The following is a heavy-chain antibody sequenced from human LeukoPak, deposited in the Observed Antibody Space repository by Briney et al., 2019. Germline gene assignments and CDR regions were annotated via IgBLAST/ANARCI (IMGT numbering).Heavy chain of an antibody. CDR2: ISSTSTYI. J-gene: IGHJ3*02. D-gene: IGHD3-22*01. Sequence: GGSLRLSCVASGFTFSAYSMNWVRQAPGKGLEWVSYISSTSTYIYYADSVKGRFTISRDTAKNSLYLQMNSLRAEDTAVYYCARTDISMLVAGSYAFDIWGQGTTVTVSS. CDR3: ARTDISMLVAGSYAFDI. CDR1: GFTFSAYS. V-gene: IGHV3-21*06.